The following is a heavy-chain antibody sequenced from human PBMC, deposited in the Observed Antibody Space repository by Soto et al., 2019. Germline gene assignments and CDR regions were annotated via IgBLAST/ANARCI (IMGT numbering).Heavy chain of an antibody. V-gene: IGHV3-66*01. CDR2: IYSGGST. Sequence: PGGSLRLSCAASGFPVSSNYMSWVRQAPGKGLEWVSVIYSGGSTYYADSVKGRFTISRDNSKNTLYLQMNSLNTEDTAVYYCATEFYSNGYNHWGLGTLVTVSS. CDR1: GFPVSSNY. D-gene: IGHD3-22*01. J-gene: IGHJ5*02. CDR3: ATEFYSNGYNH.